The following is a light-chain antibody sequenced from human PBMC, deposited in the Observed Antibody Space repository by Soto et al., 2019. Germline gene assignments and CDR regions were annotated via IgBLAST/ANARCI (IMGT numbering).Light chain of an antibody. Sequence: QSALTQSSSASASLGSSVKLTCTLSSGHSSYIIAWHQHQPGKAPRYLMKLEGSGSYNKGTGVPDRFSGSSSGADRYLTISTLQFEDEADYYCETWDTNIWVFGGGTQLTVL. V-gene: IGLV4-60*02. CDR2: LEGSGSY. CDR3: ETWDTNIWV. CDR1: SGHSSYI. J-gene: IGLJ3*02.